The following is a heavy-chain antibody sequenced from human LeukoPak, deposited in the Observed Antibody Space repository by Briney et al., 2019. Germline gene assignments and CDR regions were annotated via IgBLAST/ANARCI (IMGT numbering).Heavy chain of an antibody. CDR2: ISSSSIYI. Sequence: PGGSLRLSCEVSGFTSSTYTMNWVRQAPGKGLEWVSSISSSSIYIYYADSVKGRFTISRDNAKNSLYLQMNSLRAEDTAVYYCARAKRNGFDIWGQGTMVTVSS. V-gene: IGHV3-21*01. CDR1: GFTSSTYT. CDR3: ARAKRNGFDI. J-gene: IGHJ3*02.